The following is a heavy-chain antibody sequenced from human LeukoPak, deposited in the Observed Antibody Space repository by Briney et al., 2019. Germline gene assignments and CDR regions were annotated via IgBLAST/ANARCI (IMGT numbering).Heavy chain of an antibody. Sequence: SETLSLTWAVYGGSFSGYYWSWIRQPPGKGLEWIGEINHSGSTNYNPSLKSRVTISVGTSKNQFSLKLSSVTAADTAVYYCARVRDTAMVTGHFDYWGQGTLVTVSS. CDR2: INHSGST. J-gene: IGHJ4*02. D-gene: IGHD5-18*01. CDR1: GGSFSGYY. CDR3: ARVRDTAMVTGHFDY. V-gene: IGHV4-34*01.